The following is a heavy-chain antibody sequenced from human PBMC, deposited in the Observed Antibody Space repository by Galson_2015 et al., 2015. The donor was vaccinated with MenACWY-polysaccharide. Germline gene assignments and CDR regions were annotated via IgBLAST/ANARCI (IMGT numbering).Heavy chain of an antibody. CDR2: ISWNSGSI. CDR3: AKEEQLASYAFDI. D-gene: IGHD6-6*01. V-gene: IGHV3-9*01. J-gene: IGHJ3*02. CDR1: GFTFDDYA. Sequence: SLRLSCAASGFTFDDYAMHWVRQAPGKGLEWVSGISWNSGSIGYADSVKGRFTISRDNAKNSLYLQMNSLRAEDTALYYCAKEEQLASYAFDIWGQGTMVTVSS.